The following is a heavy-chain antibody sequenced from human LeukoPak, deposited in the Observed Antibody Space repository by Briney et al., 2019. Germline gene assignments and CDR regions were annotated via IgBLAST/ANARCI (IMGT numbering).Heavy chain of an antibody. CDR3: AKGLRSDF. V-gene: IGHV1-8*01. CDR1: GYIFNDYD. CDR2: MNPRSGTR. J-gene: IGHJ4*02. D-gene: IGHD3-16*02. Sequence: ASVTVSCKASGYIFNDYDVNWVRQAPGQGLEWMGWMNPRSGTRVYAQKFQGRVTMSSDSSINTAYMELTSLTSGDTAVYYCAKGLRSDFWGQGTLVTVSS.